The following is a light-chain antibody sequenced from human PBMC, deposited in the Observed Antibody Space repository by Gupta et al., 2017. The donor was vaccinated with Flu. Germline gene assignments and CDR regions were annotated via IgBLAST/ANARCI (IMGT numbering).Light chain of an antibody. Sequence: DKVTITGRTSQSIDNWLAWYQQKAGQAPKLLIYKASRLESGVSSRFSGSGSGAEYTLTIDSLQPDDFATYYCHHYNTFYSWTFGQGTKVEI. J-gene: IGKJ1*01. CDR3: HHYNTFYSWT. V-gene: IGKV1-5*03. CDR1: QSIDNW. CDR2: KAS.